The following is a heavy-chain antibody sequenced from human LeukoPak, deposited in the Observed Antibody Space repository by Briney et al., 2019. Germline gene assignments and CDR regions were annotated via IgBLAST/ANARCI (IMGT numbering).Heavy chain of an antibody. CDR2: ISSSSTYI. D-gene: IGHD4-17*01. Sequence: GGSLRLSCAASGFTFSSYSMNWVRQAPGKGLEWVSSISSSSTYIYYADSMKGRFTISRDNAKNSLYLQMNSLRAEDTAVFYCARFVTYGDYYFDYWGQGSLVTVSS. CDR1: GFTFSSYS. V-gene: IGHV3-21*06. J-gene: IGHJ4*02. CDR3: ARFVTYGDYYFDY.